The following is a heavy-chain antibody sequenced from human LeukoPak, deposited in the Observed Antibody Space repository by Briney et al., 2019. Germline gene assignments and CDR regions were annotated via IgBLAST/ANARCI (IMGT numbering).Heavy chain of an antibody. J-gene: IGHJ4*02. CDR3: ARVDTAMVIDY. CDR1: GGTFSSYA. V-gene: IGHV1-69*04. Sequence: SVKVSCKASGGTFSSYAISWVRHAPGQGLEWMGRIIPILGIANYAQKFQGRVTITADKSTSTAYMELSSLRSEDTAVYYCARVDTAMVIDYWGQGTLVTVSS. CDR2: IIPILGIA. D-gene: IGHD5-18*01.